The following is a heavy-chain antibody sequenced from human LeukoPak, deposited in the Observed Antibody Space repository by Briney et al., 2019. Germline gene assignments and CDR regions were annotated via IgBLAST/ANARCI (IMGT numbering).Heavy chain of an antibody. V-gene: IGHV3-30*18. CDR3: AKGGGLWFGESPYGMGV. J-gene: IGHJ6*02. D-gene: IGHD3-10*01. CDR1: GFTFSSYG. CDR2: ISNDGSNK. Sequence: GRSLRLSCAASGFTFSSYGIHWVRQAPGKGLEWVAVISNDGSNKYYADSVKGRFTISRDNSKNTLYLQMNSLRAEDTAVYYCAKGGGLWFGESPYGMGVWGQGTTVTVSS.